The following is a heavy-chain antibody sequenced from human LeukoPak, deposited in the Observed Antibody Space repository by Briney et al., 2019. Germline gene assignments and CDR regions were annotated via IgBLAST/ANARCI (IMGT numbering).Heavy chain of an antibody. V-gene: IGHV3-7*01. CDR1: EFNLGSSW. J-gene: IGHJ4*02. D-gene: IGHD5-18*01. CDR3: ARDSNSGYSYSDY. Sequence: GGSLRLSCEASEFNLGSSWMAWVRQAPGKGLEWVANIKPDGSEKHYVDSVKGRFTISRDNAKNSLYLQMNSLRAEDTAVYYCARDSNSGYSYSDYWGQGTLVTVSS. CDR2: IKPDGSEK.